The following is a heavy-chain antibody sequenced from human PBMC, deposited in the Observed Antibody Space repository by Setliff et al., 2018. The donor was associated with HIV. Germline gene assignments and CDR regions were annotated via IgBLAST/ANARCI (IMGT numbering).Heavy chain of an antibody. CDR3: AREGCSGQSCYLFNWFDP. CDR1: GYRFINHD. CDR2: INVGRVKT. Sequence: ASVKVSCKASGYRFINHDMHWVRQAPGQRLEWMGWINVGRVKTQYSQEFQGRVSITRDTSATTAYMELSSLTSENTAVYYCAREGCSGQSCYLFNWFDPWGQGTLVTVSS. V-gene: IGHV1-3*01. J-gene: IGHJ5*02. D-gene: IGHD2-15*01.